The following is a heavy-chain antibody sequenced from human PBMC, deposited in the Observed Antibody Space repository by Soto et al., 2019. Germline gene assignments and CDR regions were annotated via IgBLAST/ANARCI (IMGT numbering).Heavy chain of an antibody. V-gene: IGHV3-74*01. D-gene: IGHD3-10*01. Sequence: HPGGSLRLSCAASGFTFSSYWMHWVRQAPGKGLVWVSRINSDGSSTSYADSVKGRFTISRDNAKNTLYLQMNSLRAEDTAVYYCASMVRGQKGIPSPADAFDIWGQGTMVTVSS. CDR3: ASMVRGQKGIPSPADAFDI. J-gene: IGHJ3*02. CDR1: GFTFSSYW. CDR2: INSDGSST.